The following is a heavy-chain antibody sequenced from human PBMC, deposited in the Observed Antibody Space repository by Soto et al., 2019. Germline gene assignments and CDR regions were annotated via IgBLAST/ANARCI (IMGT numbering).Heavy chain of an antibody. CDR3: ARAQYYYDFWSGYYADSYYYYGMDV. CDR2: IWYDGSNK. Sequence: GGSLRVSCAASGFTFSSYGMHWVRQAPGKGLEWVAVIWYDGSNKYYADSVKGRFTISRDNSKNTLYLQMNSLRAEDTAVYYCARAQYYYDFWSGYYADSYYYYGMDVWGQGTTVTVS. J-gene: IGHJ6*02. V-gene: IGHV3-33*01. D-gene: IGHD3-3*01. CDR1: GFTFSSYG.